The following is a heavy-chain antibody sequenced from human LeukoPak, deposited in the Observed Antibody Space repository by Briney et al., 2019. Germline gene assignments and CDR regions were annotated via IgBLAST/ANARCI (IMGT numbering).Heavy chain of an antibody. J-gene: IGHJ1*01. CDR2: ISRASESI. D-gene: IGHD4-17*01. CDR3: ATDQDHGYFRQ. Sequence: PGGSLRLSCAASGFTFNTYSMSWVRQAPGKGLEWVSIISRASESIFYADSVKGRFTISRDNAKNTLYLDMNSLRAEDTAVFYCATDQDHGYFRQWGQGTLVTVSS. CDR1: GFTFNTYS. V-gene: IGHV3-21*06.